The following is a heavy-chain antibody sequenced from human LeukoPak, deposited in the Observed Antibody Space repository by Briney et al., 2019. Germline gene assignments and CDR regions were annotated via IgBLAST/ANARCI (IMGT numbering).Heavy chain of an antibody. Sequence: PGGSLRLSCAASGFTFSNAWMSWVRQAPGKGLEWVGRIKSKTDGGTTDYAAPVKGRLTISRDDSKNTLYLQMNSLKTEDTAVYYFPESYDSSGFDYWGQGTLVTVSS. CDR1: GFTFSNAW. CDR3: PESYDSSGFDY. V-gene: IGHV3-15*01. D-gene: IGHD3-22*01. CDR2: IKSKTDGGTT. J-gene: IGHJ4*02.